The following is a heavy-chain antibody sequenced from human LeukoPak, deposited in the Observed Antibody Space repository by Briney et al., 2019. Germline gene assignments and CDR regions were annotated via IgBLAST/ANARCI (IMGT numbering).Heavy chain of an antibody. D-gene: IGHD6-19*01. CDR2: INRGGSRT. J-gene: IGHJ5*02. CDR3: ARRGAVAGSWFDP. Sequence: GGSLRLSCAASGFTFSNHWMHWVRQAPGKGLMWVSRINRGGSRTDYADSVKGRFTISRDNSKNTLYLQMNSLRAEDTAVYYCARRGAVAGSWFDPWGQGTLVTVSS. CDR1: GFTFSNHW. V-gene: IGHV3-74*01.